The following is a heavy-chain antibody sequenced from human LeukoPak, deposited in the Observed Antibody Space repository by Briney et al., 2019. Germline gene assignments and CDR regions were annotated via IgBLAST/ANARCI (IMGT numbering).Heavy chain of an antibody. D-gene: IGHD6-13*01. CDR3: ATDLGSSRPNF. V-gene: IGHV3-7*01. CDR1: GFSFSTYW. J-gene: IGHJ4*02. CDR2: IKQDGSEN. Sequence: GGSLRLSCAASGFSFSTYWMTWVRQAPGKGLEWVANIKQDGSENYYVDSARGRFTISRDNAKNSLYLQMNSLTAEDTAVYYCATDLGSSRPNFWGQGILATVSS.